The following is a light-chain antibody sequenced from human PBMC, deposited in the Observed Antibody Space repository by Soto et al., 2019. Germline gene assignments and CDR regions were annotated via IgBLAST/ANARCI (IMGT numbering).Light chain of an antibody. Sequence: EIVVTQSPDTLSLSRGERATLSCRASQNVTSSYLAWHQKKPGQAPRLLIYGASRRATGVPDRFSGSGSGTDFTLTISRLEPEDFAVYYCQRITFGQGTRLEIK. V-gene: IGKV3-20*01. J-gene: IGKJ5*01. CDR3: QRIT. CDR1: QNVTSSY. CDR2: GAS.